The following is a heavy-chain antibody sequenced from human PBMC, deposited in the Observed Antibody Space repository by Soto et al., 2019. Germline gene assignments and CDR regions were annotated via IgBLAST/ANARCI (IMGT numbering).Heavy chain of an antibody. D-gene: IGHD3-3*01. CDR3: ARGRLEWLLLGYGVDV. CDR2: INHSGIT. Sequence: ASETLSLTCAVSGGSFSDYYGTWIRQSPGKGLEWIGEINHSGITYYNPSLKSRVTISVDTSKNEFSLKLRSVTAADTAMYYCARGRLEWLLLGYGVDVWGQGTMVTV. J-gene: IGHJ6*02. V-gene: IGHV4-34*01. CDR1: GGSFSDYY.